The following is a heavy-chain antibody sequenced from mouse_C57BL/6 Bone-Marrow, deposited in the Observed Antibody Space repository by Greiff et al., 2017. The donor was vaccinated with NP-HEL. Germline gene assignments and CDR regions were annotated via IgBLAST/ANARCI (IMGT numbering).Heavy chain of an antibody. J-gene: IGHJ4*01. CDR3: TRGGYYYGSSYDYYAMDY. V-gene: IGHV5-9-1*02. Sequence: EVKLVEPGAGLVKPGGSLKLSCAASGFTFSSYAMSWVRQTPEKRLEWVAYISRGGDYIYYADTVKGRFTISRDNARNTLYLQMSSLKSEDTAMYYCTRGGYYYGSSYDYYAMDYWGQGTSVTVSS. CDR2: ISRGGDYI. CDR1: GFTFSSYA. D-gene: IGHD1-1*01.